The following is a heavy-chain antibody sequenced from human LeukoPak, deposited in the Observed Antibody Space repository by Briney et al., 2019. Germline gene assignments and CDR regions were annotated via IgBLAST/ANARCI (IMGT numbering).Heavy chain of an antibody. CDR3: ASAGYYYGPGTSNDPFDI. D-gene: IGHD3-10*01. CDR2: TYTGGSS. Sequence: GGSLRLSCAASGFTVSDSYMSWVRQAPGKGLEWLSVTYTGGSSSYADSLRGRFSVSRDKSKNTLYLQMTRLRAEDTAVYYCASAGYYYGPGTSNDPFDIWGQGTMVTVSP. V-gene: IGHV3-53*01. CDR1: GFTVSDSY. J-gene: IGHJ3*02.